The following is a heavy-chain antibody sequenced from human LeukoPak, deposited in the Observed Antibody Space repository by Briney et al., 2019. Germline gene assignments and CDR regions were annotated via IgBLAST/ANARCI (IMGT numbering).Heavy chain of an antibody. V-gene: IGHV1-18*01. D-gene: IGHD5-12*01. Sequence: ASVKVSCKASGYTFTSYGISWVRQAPGQGLEWMGWISAYNGNTNYAQKLQGRVTMTTDTSTSTAYMELRSLRPDDTAAYYCARETHSGYLPNYYYYYYMDVWGKGTTVTVSS. CDR1: GYTFTSYG. CDR2: ISAYNGNT. CDR3: ARETHSGYLPNYYYYYYMDV. J-gene: IGHJ6*03.